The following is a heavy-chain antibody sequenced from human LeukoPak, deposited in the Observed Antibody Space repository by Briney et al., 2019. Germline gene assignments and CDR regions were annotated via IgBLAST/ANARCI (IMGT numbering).Heavy chain of an antibody. CDR2: IYHSGST. CDR1: GGSISSSNW. Sequence: SETLSLTCADSGGSISSSNWWSWVRQPPGKGLEWIGEIYHSGSTNYNPSLKSRVTISVDKSKNQFSLKLSSVTAADTAVYYCARAGGSGSYYEGYWGQGTLVTVSS. V-gene: IGHV4-4*02. D-gene: IGHD1-26*01. CDR3: ARAGGSGSYYEGY. J-gene: IGHJ4*02.